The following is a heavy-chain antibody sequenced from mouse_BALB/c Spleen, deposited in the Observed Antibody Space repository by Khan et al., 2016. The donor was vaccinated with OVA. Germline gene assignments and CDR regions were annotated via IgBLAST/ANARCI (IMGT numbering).Heavy chain of an antibody. CDR1: GYTFTNAG. Sequence: HMQEVQSGPELKKPGETVRISCKASGYTFTNAGMQWVQKMPGKGLKWIGWINTHSGVPKYAEDFKGRFAFSLETSASTVYLQITNLKNEDTATYFCARGGAAYYRNDGGAMDYWGQGTSVTVSS. D-gene: IGHD2-14*01. CDR2: INTHSGVP. V-gene: IGHV9-4*02. CDR3: ARGGAAYYRNDGGAMDY. J-gene: IGHJ4*01.